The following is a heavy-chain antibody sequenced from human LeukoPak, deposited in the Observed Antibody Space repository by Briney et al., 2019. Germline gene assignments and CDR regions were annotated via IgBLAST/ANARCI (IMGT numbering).Heavy chain of an antibody. CDR1: GFSVSSHY. CDR3: ARDLRGRYSSSWYGNWFDS. CDR2: INSGGST. V-gene: IGHV3-66*01. D-gene: IGHD6-13*01. Sequence: GGSLRLSCAASGFSVSSHYMSWVRQAPGKGLEWVSLINSGGSTYYADSVKDRFTISRDVSKNTLYLQMSSLRVEDTALYYCARDLRGRYSSSWYGNWFDSWGQGTLVTVSS. J-gene: IGHJ5*01.